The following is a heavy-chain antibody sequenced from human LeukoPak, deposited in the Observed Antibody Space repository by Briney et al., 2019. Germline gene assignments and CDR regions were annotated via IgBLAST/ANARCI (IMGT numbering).Heavy chain of an antibody. CDR2: IYYSGST. CDR1: GGSISSSSYY. V-gene: IGHV4-39*01. D-gene: IGHD4-17*01. Sequence: PSETLSLTCTVSGGSISSSSYYWGWIRQPPGKGLEWIGSIYYSGSTYYNPSLKSRVTISVDTSKNQFSLKLSSVTAADTAVYYCARQLAYGDYGGFSFPFGGGDYWGQGTLVTVSS. CDR3: ARQLAYGDYGGFSFPFGGGDY. J-gene: IGHJ4*02.